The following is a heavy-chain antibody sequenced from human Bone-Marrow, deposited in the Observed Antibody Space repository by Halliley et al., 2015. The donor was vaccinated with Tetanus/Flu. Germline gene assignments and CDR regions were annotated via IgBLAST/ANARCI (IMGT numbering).Heavy chain of an antibody. D-gene: IGHD3-22*01. CDR3: ARERAGDRGGYYLDS. CDR2: LHQSGSP. J-gene: IGHJ5*01. Sequence: WLWYLHQSGSPYYPPSLRSRLVISADTSGNRFSLRLSSVTAADTAVYYCARERAGDRGGYYLDSWGQGILVTVSS. V-gene: IGHV4-31*02.